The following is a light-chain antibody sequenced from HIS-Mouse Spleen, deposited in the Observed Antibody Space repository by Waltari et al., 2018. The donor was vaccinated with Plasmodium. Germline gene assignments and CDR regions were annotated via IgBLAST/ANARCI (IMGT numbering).Light chain of an antibody. V-gene: IGLV3-21*02. CDR3: QVWDSSSDHPV. CDR1: NIGTKS. J-gene: IGLJ2*01. Sequence: SYVLTQPPSVSVAPGHTARITCGGTNIGTKSVHWYQQKPGPAPVLVVYDDSDRPSGIPERFSGSNSGNTATLTISRVEAGDEADYYCQVWDSSSDHPVFGGGTKLTVL. CDR2: DDS.